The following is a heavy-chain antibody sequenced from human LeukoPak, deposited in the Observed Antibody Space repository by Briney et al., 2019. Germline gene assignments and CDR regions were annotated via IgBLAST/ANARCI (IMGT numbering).Heavy chain of an antibody. CDR3: ARGHDTLPSYGF. CDR2: INGNSGGT. CDR1: GYTFTDYY. D-gene: IGHD5-24*01. V-gene: IGHV1-2*02. Sequence: GASVKVSCKASGYTFTDYYVIWVRQGPGQGLEWMGWINGNSGGTKYGQKFPGRVTMTRDTSINTAYMELSGLRSDDKAVYYCARGHDTLPSYGFWGQGTLVTVSA. J-gene: IGHJ4*02.